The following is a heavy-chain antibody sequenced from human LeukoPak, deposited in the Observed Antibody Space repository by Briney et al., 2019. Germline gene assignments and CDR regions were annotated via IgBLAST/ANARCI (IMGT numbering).Heavy chain of an antibody. V-gene: IGHV1-46*01. J-gene: IGHJ4*02. CDR2: INPSGGST. CDR1: GYTFTSYY. CDR3: VRQAADGDFDY. D-gene: IGHD6-13*01. Sequence: ASVKVSCKASGYTFTSYYMHWVRQAPGQGLEWMGIINPSGGSTSYAQKFQGRVTMTRDMSTSTVYMELSSLRAEDTAVYYSVRQAADGDFDYWGQGTLVTVSS.